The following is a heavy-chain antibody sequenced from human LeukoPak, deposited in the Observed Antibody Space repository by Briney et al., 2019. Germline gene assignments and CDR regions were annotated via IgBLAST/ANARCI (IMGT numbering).Heavy chain of an antibody. CDR2: ISSRGSTI. D-gene: IGHD3-10*01. Sequence: GGSLRLSCAASGFTFRSYEMNWVRQAPGKGLEWVSYISSRGSTIYYADSVKGRFTISRDNAKNSLYLQMNSLRAEDTAVYYCARALWFGETFPAYWGQGTLVTVSS. J-gene: IGHJ4*02. V-gene: IGHV3-48*03. CDR3: ARALWFGETFPAY. CDR1: GFTFRSYE.